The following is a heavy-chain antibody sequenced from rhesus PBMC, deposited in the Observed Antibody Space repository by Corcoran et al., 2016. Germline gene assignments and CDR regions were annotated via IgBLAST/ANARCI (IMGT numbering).Heavy chain of an antibody. CDR3: AGRYSWNNRFSLDV. Sequence: QLQLQESGPGLVEPSETLSLTCAVSGGSISSNYWSWIRTPPGKGLEGIGRISGSGGSTDYNPSLKSRVTISTDTSKNQFSLKLSSVTAADTAVYYCAGRYSWNNRFSLDVWGRGVLVTVSS. V-gene: IGHV4-173*01. D-gene: IGHD1-20*01. CDR1: GGSISSNY. J-gene: IGHJ5-2*02. CDR2: ISGSGGST.